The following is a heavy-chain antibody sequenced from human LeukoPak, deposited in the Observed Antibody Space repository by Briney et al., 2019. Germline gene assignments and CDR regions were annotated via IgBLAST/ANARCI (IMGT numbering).Heavy chain of an antibody. Sequence: SVTVSCKASGGTFNIYAISWVRQAPGQGLEWMGRIIPILGIANYAQKFQGRVTITADKSTSTAYMELSSLRSEDTAVYYCARDDDSSGYYRPPDYWGQGTLVTVSS. J-gene: IGHJ4*02. CDR1: GGTFNIYA. V-gene: IGHV1-69*04. CDR3: ARDDDSSGYYRPPDY. D-gene: IGHD3-22*01. CDR2: IIPILGIA.